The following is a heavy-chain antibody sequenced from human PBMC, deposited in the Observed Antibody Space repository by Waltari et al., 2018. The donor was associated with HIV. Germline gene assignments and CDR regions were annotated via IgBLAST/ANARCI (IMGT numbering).Heavy chain of an antibody. D-gene: IGHD6-6*01. CDR3: ARSMAQAYDY. V-gene: IGHV3-30*01. CDR2: ISDDENNK. J-gene: IGHJ4*02. Sequence: QVQLVESGGGVVQPGRSLRLSCAASGFTFSSHAMHWVRQAPGKGLDWVAVISDDENNKDYADSVKGRFTISRDNSKNTLYLQMNSLRAEDTAMYHCARSMAQAYDYWGQGTLVTVSS. CDR1: GFTFSSHA.